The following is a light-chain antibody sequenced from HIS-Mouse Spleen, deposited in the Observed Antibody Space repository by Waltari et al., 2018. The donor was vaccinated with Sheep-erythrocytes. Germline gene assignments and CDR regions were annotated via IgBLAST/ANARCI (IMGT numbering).Light chain of an antibody. Sequence: QSALTQPRPVSGSPGQSVTISCTGTRSAVGGYNYVSWYQHHPGKAPKLMIYDVSKRPSGVPDRFSGSKSGNTASLTISGLQAEDEADYYCCSYAGSYTFWVFGGGTRLTVL. V-gene: IGLV2-11*01. CDR1: RSAVGGYNY. J-gene: IGLJ3*02. CDR2: DVS. CDR3: CSYAGSYTFWV.